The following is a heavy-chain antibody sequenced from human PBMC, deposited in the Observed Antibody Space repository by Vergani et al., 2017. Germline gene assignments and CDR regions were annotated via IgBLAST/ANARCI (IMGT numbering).Heavy chain of an antibody. V-gene: IGHV4-31*03. Sequence: QVQLKESGPGLVKPSQTLSLTCTVSGGSISSGGYYWSWIRQHPGKGLEWIGSIYYSGSTNYNPSLKSRVTISVDTSKNQFSLKLSSVTAADTAVYYCARDRRSDYDLFYYYYYMDVWGKGTTVTVSS. CDR3: ARDRRSDYDLFYYYYYMDV. J-gene: IGHJ6*03. D-gene: IGHD5-12*01. CDR1: GGSISSGGYY. CDR2: IYYSGST.